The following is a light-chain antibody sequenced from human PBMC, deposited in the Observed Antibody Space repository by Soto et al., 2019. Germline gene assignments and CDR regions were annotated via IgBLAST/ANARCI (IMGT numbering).Light chain of an antibody. V-gene: IGKV1-27*01. CDR1: HGIAPY. CDR3: QKYNSAPLT. Sequence: DVQMTQSPSSLSAFVGDRVTITCRARHGIAPYLAWFQQKPGKVPKLLIYATSTLQSGVPSRFSGSGTGTDFTLTINSLQPEDVGTYYCQKYNSAPLTFGGGTKVEIK. CDR2: ATS. J-gene: IGKJ4*01.